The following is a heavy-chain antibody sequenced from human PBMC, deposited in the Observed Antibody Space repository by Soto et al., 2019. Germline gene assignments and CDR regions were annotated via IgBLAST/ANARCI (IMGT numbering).Heavy chain of an antibody. Sequence: GGSLRLSCAASGFTFSSYAMHWVRQAPGKGLEWVAVISYDGSNKYYADSVKGRFTISRDNSKNTLYLQMNSLRAEDTAVYYCARDWGQPNYYYYGMDVWGQGTTVTVSS. CDR2: ISYDGSNK. CDR3: ARDWGQPNYYYYGMDV. D-gene: IGHD3-16*01. J-gene: IGHJ6*02. V-gene: IGHV3-30-3*01. CDR1: GFTFSSYA.